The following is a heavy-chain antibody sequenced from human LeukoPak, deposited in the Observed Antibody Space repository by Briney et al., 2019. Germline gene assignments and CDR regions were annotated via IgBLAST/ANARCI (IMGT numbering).Heavy chain of an antibody. CDR2: ISSSSSYI. CDR1: GFTFSSYS. CDR3: ARHGDPSLDPYYYYGMDV. D-gene: IGHD4-17*01. J-gene: IGHJ6*02. V-gene: IGHV3-21*01. Sequence: GGSLRLSCAASGFTFSSYSMNWVRQAPGKGLEWVSSISSSSSYIYYADSVKGRFTISRDNAKNSLYLQMNSLRAEDTAVYYCARHGDPSLDPYYYYGMDVWGQGTTVTVSS.